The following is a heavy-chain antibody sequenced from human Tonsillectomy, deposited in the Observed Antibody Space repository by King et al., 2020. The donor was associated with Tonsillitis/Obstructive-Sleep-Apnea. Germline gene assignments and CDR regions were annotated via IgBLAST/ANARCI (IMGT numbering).Heavy chain of an antibody. D-gene: IGHD5-18*01. CDR3: ARGHVDTAMVTHFDF. V-gene: IGHV1-69*12. Sequence: QLVQSGAEVKKPGSSVKVSCKASGGTFSSYAISWVRQAPVQGLEWMGGIIPMFGTANYAQNFQGRVTITADESTSTAYMELSSLRSEDTAVYYCARGHVDTAMVTHFDFWGQGTLVTVSS. CDR1: GGTFSSYA. J-gene: IGHJ4*02. CDR2: IIPMFGTA.